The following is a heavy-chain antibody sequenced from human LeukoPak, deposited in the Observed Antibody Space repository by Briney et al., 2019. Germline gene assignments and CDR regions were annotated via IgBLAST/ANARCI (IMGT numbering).Heavy chain of an antibody. CDR1: GFTFSSYG. CDR2: ISYDGNNK. CDR3: ARGPRFAIRLIVVVTKGHFDY. J-gene: IGHJ4*02. D-gene: IGHD3-22*01. V-gene: IGHV3-30*19. Sequence: QPGGSLRLSCAASGFTFSSYGMHWVRQAPGRGLEWVAAISYDGNNKYYADSVKGRFTISRDNSKNTLYLQMNSLRAEDTAVYYCARGPRFAIRLIVVVTKGHFDYWGQGTLVTVSS.